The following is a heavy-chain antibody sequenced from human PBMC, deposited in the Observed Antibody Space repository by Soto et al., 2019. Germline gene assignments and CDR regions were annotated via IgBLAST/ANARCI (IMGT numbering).Heavy chain of an antibody. Sequence: GGSLRLSCAASGFTFSSYGMHWVRQAPGKGLEWVALISYDGSNKYYADSVKGRFTISRDNSKNTLYLQMNSLRAEDTAVYYCAKSSYCSGGRCYYYGMEVWGQGTTVTVSS. J-gene: IGHJ6*02. V-gene: IGHV3-30*18. CDR2: ISYDGSNK. D-gene: IGHD2-15*01. CDR3: AKSSYCSGGRCYYYGMEV. CDR1: GFTFSSYG.